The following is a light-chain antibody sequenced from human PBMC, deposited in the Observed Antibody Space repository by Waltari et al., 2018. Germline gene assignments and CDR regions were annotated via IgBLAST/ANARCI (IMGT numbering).Light chain of an antibody. V-gene: IGLV3-19*01. CDR3: HSRDSSGNVL. Sequence: SSELTQDPAVSVALGQTVRITCQGASLRTYYVSWFHQKPGQAPALVIYGKNNRPSGIPDRFSASSSGSTASLTIIGAQAEDEADYYYHSRDSSGNVLIGGGTKLTVV. CDR2: GKN. CDR1: SLRTYY. J-gene: IGLJ2*01.